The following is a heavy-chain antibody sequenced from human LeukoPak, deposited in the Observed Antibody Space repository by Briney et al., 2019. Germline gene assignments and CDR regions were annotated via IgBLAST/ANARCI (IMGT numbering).Heavy chain of an antibody. Sequence: SETLSLTCTVSGGSISSSSYYWDWIRQPPGKGLEWIGSTHYSGSTYYNPSLKSRVTISVDTSKNQFSLKLSSVTAADTAVYYCARRPSYYCSSTSCYAQYYYGSGSPFDYWGQGTLVTVSS. CDR1: GGSISSSSYY. CDR3: ARRPSYYCSSTSCYAQYYYGSGSPFDY. D-gene: IGHD2-2*01. J-gene: IGHJ4*02. V-gene: IGHV4-39*07. CDR2: THYSGST.